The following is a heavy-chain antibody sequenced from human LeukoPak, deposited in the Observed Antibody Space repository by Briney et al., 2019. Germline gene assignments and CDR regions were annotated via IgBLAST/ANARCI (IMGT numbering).Heavy chain of an antibody. CDR2: ISYDGSNK. V-gene: IGHV3-30*18. CDR1: GFTFSSYG. Sequence: GGSLSLSCAASGFTFSSYGMHWVRKAPGKGLEWVAVISYDGSNKYYTDSVNGRFTISRDNSKSALFLQMNSLRAEDTAVYYCAKEGYYGSGSFPDYWGQGTLVTVSS. D-gene: IGHD3-10*01. CDR3: AKEGYYGSGSFPDY. J-gene: IGHJ4*02.